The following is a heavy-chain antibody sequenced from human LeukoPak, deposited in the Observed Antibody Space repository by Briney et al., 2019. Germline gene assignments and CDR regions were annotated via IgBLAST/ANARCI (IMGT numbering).Heavy chain of an antibody. J-gene: IGHJ4*02. CDR3: AREAYGDYYFDY. CDR1: GSTVSSYY. Sequence: GGSLRLSCAASGSTVSSYYMYWVRQAPGKGLEWVSLIYSGGSTYYADSVKGRFTISRDNSKNTLYLQTNSLRVEDTAVYYCAREAYGDYYFDYWGQGTLVTVSS. V-gene: IGHV3-66*02. D-gene: IGHD4-17*01. CDR2: IYSGGST.